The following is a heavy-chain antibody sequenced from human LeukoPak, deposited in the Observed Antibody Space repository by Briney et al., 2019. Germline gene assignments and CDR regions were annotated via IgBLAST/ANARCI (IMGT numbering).Heavy chain of an antibody. J-gene: IGHJ3*02. D-gene: IGHD4-23*01. CDR1: GYTFITYW. V-gene: IGHV5-51*01. CDR2: IYPGDSDT. CDR3: ARPDDYGGKPAAFDI. Sequence: GESLKISCKGSGYTFITYWIGWVRQMPGKGLEWMGIIYPGDSDTRYSPSFRGKVTISADKSINPAYLQWSSLKASDTAMYYCARPDDYGGKPAAFDIWGQGTMVTVSS.